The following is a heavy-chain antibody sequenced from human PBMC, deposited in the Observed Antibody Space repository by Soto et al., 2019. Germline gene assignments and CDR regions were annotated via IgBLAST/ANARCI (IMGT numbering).Heavy chain of an antibody. Sequence: EVQLLESGGGLVQPGGSLRLSCAASGFTFSSYAMTWVRQAPGKGLEWVSTISGSGGNTYFADSVKGRFTISRDNSKNTLHLQMSSLRAEDTAIYYCAKDQKGGNYYYYGMDVWGQGTTVTGSS. CDR2: ISGSGGNT. V-gene: IGHV3-23*01. CDR3: AKDQKGGNYYYYGMDV. J-gene: IGHJ6*02. D-gene: IGHD1-1*01. CDR1: GFTFSSYA.